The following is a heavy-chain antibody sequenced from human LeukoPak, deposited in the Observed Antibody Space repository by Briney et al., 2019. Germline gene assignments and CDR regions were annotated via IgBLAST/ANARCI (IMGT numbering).Heavy chain of an antibody. CDR3: ARDTPPERYFDP. CDR2: IWYDGSNK. V-gene: IGHV3-33*01. J-gene: IGHJ5*02. D-gene: IGHD3-9*01. Sequence: GGSLRLSCAASGFTFSSYGMHWVRQAPGKGLEWVAVIWYDGSNKYYADSVKGRFTISRDNSKNTLYLQMNSLRAEDTAVYYCARDTPPERYFDPWGQGTLVTVSS. CDR1: GFTFSSYG.